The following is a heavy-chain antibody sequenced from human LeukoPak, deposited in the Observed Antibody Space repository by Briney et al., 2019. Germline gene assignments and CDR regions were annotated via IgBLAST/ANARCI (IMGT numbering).Heavy chain of an antibody. D-gene: IGHD6-13*01. V-gene: IGHV4-39*07. CDR1: GGSISSSSYY. Sequence: SETLSLTCTVSGGSISSSSYYWGWIRQPPGKGLEWIGSIYYSGSTYYNPSLKSRVTISVDTSKNQFSLKLSSVTAADTAVYYCARDGIAAAGQGDYWGQGTLVTVSS. CDR2: IYYSGST. J-gene: IGHJ4*02. CDR3: ARDGIAAAGQGDY.